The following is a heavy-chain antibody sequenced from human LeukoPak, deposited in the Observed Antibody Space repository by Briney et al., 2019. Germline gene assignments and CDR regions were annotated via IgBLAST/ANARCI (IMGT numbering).Heavy chain of an antibody. CDR1: GFTFSRFE. Sequence: GGSLRLSCVASGFTFSRFEMNWVRQAPGKGLEWISHISTGTYIAYTDSVKGRFTISRDNAKNSLFLQMNSLRAEDTAVYYCTREQDREASATVVGDYWGQGTLVTVSS. V-gene: IGHV3-48*03. J-gene: IGHJ4*02. D-gene: IGHD4-23*01. CDR2: ISTGTYI. CDR3: TREQDREASATVVGDY.